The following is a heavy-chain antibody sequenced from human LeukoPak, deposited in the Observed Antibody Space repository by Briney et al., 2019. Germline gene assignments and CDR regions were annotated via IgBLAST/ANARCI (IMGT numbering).Heavy chain of an antibody. CDR3: ARVYCSSTSCLLDY. Sequence: GGSLRLSCAASGFTFSSYSMNWVRQAPGKGLEWVSSISSSSSYIYYADSVKGRFTISRDNAKNSLYLQMSSLRAEDTAVYYCARVYCSSTSCLLDYWGQGTLVTVSS. D-gene: IGHD2-2*01. V-gene: IGHV3-21*01. CDR2: ISSSSSYI. J-gene: IGHJ4*02. CDR1: GFTFSSYS.